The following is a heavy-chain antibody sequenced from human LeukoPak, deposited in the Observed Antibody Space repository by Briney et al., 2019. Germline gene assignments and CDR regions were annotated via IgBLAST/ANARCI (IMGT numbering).Heavy chain of an antibody. V-gene: IGHV4-59*01. CDR2: IYYSGST. CDR1: DGSISSYY. Sequence: LETLSLTCTVSDGSISSYYWSWIRQPPGKGLEWIGYIYYSGSTNYNPSLESRVTISVDTSKNQFSLKVSSVTAADTAVYYCARGLSHGFDYWGQGSLVTVSS. CDR3: ARGLSHGFDY. J-gene: IGHJ4*02.